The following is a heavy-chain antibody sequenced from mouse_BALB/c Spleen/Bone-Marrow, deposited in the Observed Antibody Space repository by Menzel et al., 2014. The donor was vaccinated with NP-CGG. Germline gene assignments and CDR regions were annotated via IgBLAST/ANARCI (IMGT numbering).Heavy chain of an antibody. CDR1: GYVFSTPW. Sequence: VQLQQSGPELVKPGASVKISCKASGYVFSTPWMNWVKQRPGQGLEWIGRIYPGDGDADYNGNFKGKATLTADKSSSTAYIQLNSLTSVDSAVYFCVRGAHPWGQGTLVTVSA. V-gene: IGHV1-82*01. CDR2: IYPGDGDA. CDR3: VRGAHP. J-gene: IGHJ3*01.